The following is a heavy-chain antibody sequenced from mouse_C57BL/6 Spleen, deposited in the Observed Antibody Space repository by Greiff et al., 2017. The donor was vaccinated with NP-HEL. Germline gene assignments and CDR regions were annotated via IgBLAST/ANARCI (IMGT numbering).Heavy chain of an antibody. D-gene: IGHD2-5*01. CDR1: GYTFTSYW. CDR2: IYPGSGST. CDR3: ARGWGYSNYLFDY. J-gene: IGHJ2*01. V-gene: IGHV1-55*01. Sequence: QVQLQQPGAELVKPGASVKMSCKASGYTFTSYWITWVKQRPGQGLEWIGDIYPGSGSTNYNEKFKSKATLTVDTSSSTAYMQLSSLTSEDSAVYYCARGWGYSNYLFDYWGQGTTLTVSS.